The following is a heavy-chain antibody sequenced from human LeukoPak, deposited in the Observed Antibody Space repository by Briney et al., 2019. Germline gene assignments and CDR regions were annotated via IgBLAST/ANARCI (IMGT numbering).Heavy chain of an antibody. CDR1: GFTFSTYN. J-gene: IGHJ4*02. V-gene: IGHV3-21*01. D-gene: IGHD4-17*01. CDR3: ARVPDDYGDYMVDY. CDR2: ITSDSRYI. Sequence: GGSLSLSCAASGFTFSTYNMNWVRQAPGKGLEWVSSITSDSRYIYYADSVKGRFTISRDNAKNSLYLQMNSLRAEDTAVYYCARVPDDYGDYMVDYWGQGTLVTVSS.